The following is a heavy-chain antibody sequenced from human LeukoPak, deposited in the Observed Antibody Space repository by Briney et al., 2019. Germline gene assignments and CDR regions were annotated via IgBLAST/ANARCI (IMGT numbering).Heavy chain of an antibody. CDR2: ISSSGSTI. V-gene: IGHV3-48*03. CDR1: GFTFSSYE. D-gene: IGHD4-17*01. J-gene: IGHJ4*02. CDR3: ARDYGDSPTQYYFDY. Sequence: PGGSLRLSCAASGFTFSSYEMNWVRQAPGKGLEWVSYISSSGSTIYYADSVKGRFTISRDNAKNSLYLQMNSLRAEDTAVYYSARDYGDSPTQYYFDYWGQGTLVTVSS.